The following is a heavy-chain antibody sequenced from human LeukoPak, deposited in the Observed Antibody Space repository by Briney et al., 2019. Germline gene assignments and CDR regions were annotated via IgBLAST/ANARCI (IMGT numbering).Heavy chain of an antibody. CDR3: AREPIYYDSSGYYYSGYFDY. CDR2: INPNSGGT. CDR1: GYTFTGYY. V-gene: IGHV1-2*02. Sequence: ASVKVSCKASGYTFTGYYMHWVRQAPGQGLEWMVWINPNSGGTNYAQKFQGRVTMTRDTSISTAYMELSRLRSDDTAVYYCAREPIYYDSSGYYYSGYFDYWGQGTLVTVSS. D-gene: IGHD3-22*01. J-gene: IGHJ4*02.